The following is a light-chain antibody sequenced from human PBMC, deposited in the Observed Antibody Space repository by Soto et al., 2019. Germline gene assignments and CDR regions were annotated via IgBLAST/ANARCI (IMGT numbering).Light chain of an antibody. CDR1: QSISNW. Sequence: DIQMTQSPSTLSASVGDRVTITCRASQSISNWLAWYQQKPGKAPKLLIYKASTLESGVPSRFSGNGSGTEFTLTISSLQPDDFATYYCHQFSFSHTFCGGTKVEIK. J-gene: IGKJ4*01. CDR3: HQFSFSHT. CDR2: KAS. V-gene: IGKV1-5*03.